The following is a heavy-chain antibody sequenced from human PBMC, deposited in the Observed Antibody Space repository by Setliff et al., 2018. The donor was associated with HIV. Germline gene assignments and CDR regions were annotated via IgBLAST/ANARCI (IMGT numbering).Heavy chain of an antibody. CDR1: GGSISSYY. CDR2: IYTSGST. J-gene: IGHJ4*02. CDR3: ARGPGATPSPLPYFDY. V-gene: IGHV4-4*08. Sequence: PSETLSLTCTVSGGSISSYYWSWIRQPPGKGLEWIGYIYTSGSTNYNPSFKSRVTISVDTSKNQFSLKLSSVTAADTAVYYCARGPGATPSPLPYFDYWGQGTLVTVSS. D-gene: IGHD1-26*01.